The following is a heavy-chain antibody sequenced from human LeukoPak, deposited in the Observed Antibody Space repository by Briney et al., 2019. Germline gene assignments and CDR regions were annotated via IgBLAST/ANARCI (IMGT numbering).Heavy chain of an antibody. Sequence: SQTLSLTCAISGDSVSSNTAAWNWIRQSPSRGLEWLGRTYYRSKWYNDYAVSVKSRITINPDTSKNQFSPQLYSVTPEDTAVYYCARSISSGGFRLDYWGQGTLVTVSS. J-gene: IGHJ4*02. CDR3: ARSISSGGFRLDY. D-gene: IGHD3-3*02. V-gene: IGHV6-1*01. CDR2: TYYRSKWYN. CDR1: GDSVSSNTAA.